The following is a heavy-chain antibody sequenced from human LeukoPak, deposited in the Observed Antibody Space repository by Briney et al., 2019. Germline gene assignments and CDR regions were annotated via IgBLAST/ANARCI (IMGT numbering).Heavy chain of an antibody. J-gene: IGHJ1*01. D-gene: IGHD6-13*01. V-gene: IGHV5-51*01. Sequence: GESLKISCKGSGYRFTSYWIVWVRQMPGKGLEWMGIIYPGDSETRYRPSFQGKVTISADKSISTAYLQWSSLKASDTAMYYCARHDIGGDSSSWYIYWGQGTLVTVSS. CDR1: GYRFTSYW. CDR2: IYPGDSET. CDR3: ARHDIGGDSSSWYIY.